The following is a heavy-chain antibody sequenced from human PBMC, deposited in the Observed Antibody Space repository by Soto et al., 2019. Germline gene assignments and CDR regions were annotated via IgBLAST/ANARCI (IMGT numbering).Heavy chain of an antibody. V-gene: IGHV3-30*18. J-gene: IGHJ4*02. CDR1: GFSFSSYG. Sequence: QVQLVESGGGVVQPGRSLRLSCAASGFSFSSYGMHWVRQAPGKGLEWVAGILFDGSNKYYADSVKGRFTISRDNAKNTQYLQMNSLRAEDTAVYYCAKRERESSGPNLYYFDYWGQGTLVTVSS. CDR2: ILFDGSNK. CDR3: AKRERESSGPNLYYFDY. D-gene: IGHD3-22*01.